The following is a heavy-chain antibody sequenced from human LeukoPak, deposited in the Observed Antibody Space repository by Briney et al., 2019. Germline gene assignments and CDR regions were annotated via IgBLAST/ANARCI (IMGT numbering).Heavy chain of an antibody. J-gene: IGHJ4*02. CDR2: ISSSSSTI. CDR3: ARAPYYYDSSGYPY. CDR1: GFTFSSYS. D-gene: IGHD3-22*01. V-gene: IGHV3-48*01. Sequence: GGSLRLSCAASGFTFSSYSMNWVRQAPGKGPEWVSYISSSSSTIYYADSVKGRFTISRDNAKNSLYLQMNSLRAEDTAVYYCARAPYYYDSSGYPYWGQGTLVTVSS.